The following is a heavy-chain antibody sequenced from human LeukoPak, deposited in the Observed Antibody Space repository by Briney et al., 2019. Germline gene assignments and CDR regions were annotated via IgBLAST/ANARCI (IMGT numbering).Heavy chain of an antibody. CDR1: GFTVSSNY. J-gene: IGHJ4*02. Sequence: PGGSLRLSCAASGFTVSSNYMSWVRQSPGKGLEWIGSIYQSGNAYYNPSLKSRVNISIDTSKNQFSLKLNSVTAADTAVYYCWLERVVADYFDLWGQGALVTVSS. CDR3: WLERVVADYFDL. D-gene: IGHD2-15*01. CDR2: IYQSGNA. V-gene: IGHV4-38-2*01.